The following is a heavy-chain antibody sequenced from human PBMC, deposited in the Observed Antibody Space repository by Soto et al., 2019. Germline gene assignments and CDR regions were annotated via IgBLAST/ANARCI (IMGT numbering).Heavy chain of an antibody. CDR2: IYYSGST. D-gene: IGHD6-19*01. CDR3: ARSSVAGTNWFDP. J-gene: IGHJ5*02. V-gene: IGHV4-39*01. CDR1: GGSISSSSYY. Sequence: QLQLQESGPGLVKPSETLSLTCTVSGGSISSSSYYWGWIRQPPGKGLEWIGSIYYSGSTYYNPPLKSRVTISVDTSKNQFPLKLSSVTAAATAVYYCARSSVAGTNWFDPWGQGTLVTVSS.